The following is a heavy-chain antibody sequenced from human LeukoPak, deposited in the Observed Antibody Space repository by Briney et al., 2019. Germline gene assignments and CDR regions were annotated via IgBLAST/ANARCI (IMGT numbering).Heavy chain of an antibody. Sequence: GGSLRLSCAASGFTFSSYGIHWVRQAPGKGLEWVSFIRSDGSNKYYADSVKGRFTISRDNSKSTLYLQMNSLSAEDTAVYYCAELGITMIGGVWGKGTTVTISS. CDR2: IRSDGSNK. J-gene: IGHJ6*04. D-gene: IGHD3-10*02. CDR1: GFTFSSYG. V-gene: IGHV3-30*02. CDR3: AELGITMIGGV.